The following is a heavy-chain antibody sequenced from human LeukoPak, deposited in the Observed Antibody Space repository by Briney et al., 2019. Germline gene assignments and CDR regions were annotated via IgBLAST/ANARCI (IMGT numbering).Heavy chain of an antibody. J-gene: IGHJ6*02. CDR3: ARLPAYYYGMDV. V-gene: IGHV3-66*04. CDR2: HYSGSTT. Sequence: GGSLRLSCAASGFAVSANYMNWVRQAPGKGLEWVSVHYSGSTTYYADSVKGRFTISRDNSKNTLYLQMNSLRAEDTAVYYCARLPAYYYGMDVWGQGTTVTVSS. CDR1: GFAVSANY.